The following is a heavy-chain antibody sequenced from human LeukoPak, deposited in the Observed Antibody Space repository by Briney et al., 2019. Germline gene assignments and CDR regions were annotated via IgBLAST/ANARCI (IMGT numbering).Heavy chain of an antibody. CDR2: ISYDGGNK. D-gene: IGHD2-21*02. V-gene: IGHV3-30-3*01. Sequence: PGGSLRLSCAASGFTFSSYAMSWVRQAPGKGLEWVAVISYDGGNKYNADSVKGRSTISRDNSKNTLYPQMNSLRVEDTAVYYCARDKVVVTPITGFDYWGQGTLVTVSS. CDR3: ARDKVVVTPITGFDY. CDR1: GFTFSSYA. J-gene: IGHJ4*02.